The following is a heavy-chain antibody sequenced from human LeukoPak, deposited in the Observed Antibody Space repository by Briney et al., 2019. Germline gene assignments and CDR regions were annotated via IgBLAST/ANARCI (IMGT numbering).Heavy chain of an antibody. CDR1: GFTFSRNW. J-gene: IGHJ4*02. CDR3: AKIDAY. Sequence: GGSLRLSCAASGFTFSRNWMHWVRQAPGKGRVWVSRINSDGSITNYADSAKGRFTISRDNAKNTLYLQMSSLRAEDTAVYYCAKIDAYWGQGTLVTVSS. V-gene: IGHV3-74*01. CDR2: INSDGSIT.